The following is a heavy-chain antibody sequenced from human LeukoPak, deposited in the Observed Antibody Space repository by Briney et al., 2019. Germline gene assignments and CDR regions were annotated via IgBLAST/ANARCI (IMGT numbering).Heavy chain of an antibody. D-gene: IGHD6-13*01. J-gene: IGHJ6*03. Sequence: SQTLSLTCTVSGDSISSGSYYWSWIRQPAGKGLEWIGRIYSNGDTKFNPSLKSRVTISLDTSKNQFSLKLSSAAAADTAVYYCASRHSKQQPYYYYMDIWGKGTTVTVSS. CDR3: ASRHSKQQPYYYYMDI. CDR1: GDSISSGSYY. CDR2: IYSNGDT. V-gene: IGHV4-61*02.